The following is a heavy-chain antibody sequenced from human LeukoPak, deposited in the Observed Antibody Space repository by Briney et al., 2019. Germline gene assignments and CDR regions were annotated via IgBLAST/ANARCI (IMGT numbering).Heavy chain of an antibody. Sequence: PGGSLRLSCAASGFIFSQYSMNWVRQAPGKGLEWVSHIRSSSETFYADSVKGRFTISRDNARNSLYLQMNNLRGEDTAIYYCARDARNSGYGGDLWGQGNLVNVSS. CDR3: ARDARNSGYGGDL. CDR2: IRSSSET. V-gene: IGHV3-48*01. D-gene: IGHD5-12*01. J-gene: IGHJ5*02. CDR1: GFIFSQYS.